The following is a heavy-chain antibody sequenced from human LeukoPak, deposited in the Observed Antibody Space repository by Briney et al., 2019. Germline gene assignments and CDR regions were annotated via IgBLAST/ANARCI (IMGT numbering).Heavy chain of an antibody. V-gene: IGHV1-46*01. CDR2: INPSGGSI. D-gene: IGHD3-3*01. CDR3: ARDFRITIFGVVTRRIGGLNWFDP. CDR1: GYTFTSYY. J-gene: IGHJ5*02. Sequence: ASVKVSCKASGYTFTSYYMHWVRQAPGQGLEWMGIINPSGGSISYAQKFQGRVTMTRDTSTSTVYMELSSLRSEDTAVYYCARDFRITIFGVVTRRIGGLNWFDPWGQGTLVTVSS.